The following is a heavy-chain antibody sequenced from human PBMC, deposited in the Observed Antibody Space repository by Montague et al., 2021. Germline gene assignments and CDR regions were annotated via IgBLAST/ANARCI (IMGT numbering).Heavy chain of an antibody. V-gene: IGHV3-30*04. D-gene: IGHD6-19*01. Sequence: SLRLSCAASGFTFRHYALHWVRQSPGKGLEWVAIISPNGSNEDYADSVKGRFSISRDNSNNTLYLLMNSLRPEDTAIYYCARVGETSGWYWDRFDPWGQGTLVTVSS. J-gene: IGHJ5*02. CDR2: ISPNGSNE. CDR1: GFTFRHYA. CDR3: ARVGETSGWYWDRFDP.